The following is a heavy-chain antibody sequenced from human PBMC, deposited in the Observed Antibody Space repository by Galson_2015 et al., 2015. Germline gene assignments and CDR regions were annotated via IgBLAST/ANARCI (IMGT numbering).Heavy chain of an antibody. J-gene: IGHJ6*02. V-gene: IGHV3-15*01. CDR3: TTAPLYCSSTSCVYYYGMDV. CDR1: GFTLSNAW. Sequence: SLRLSCAASGFTLSNAWMSWVRQAPGKGLEWVGRIKSKTDGGTTDYAAPVKGRFTISRDDSKNTLYLQMNSLKTEDTAVYYCTTAPLYCSSTSCVYYYGMDVWGQGTTVTVSS. CDR2: IKSKTDGGTT. D-gene: IGHD2-2*01.